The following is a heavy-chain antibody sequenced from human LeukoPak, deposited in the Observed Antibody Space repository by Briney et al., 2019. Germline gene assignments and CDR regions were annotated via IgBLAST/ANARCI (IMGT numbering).Heavy chain of an antibody. CDR2: INHSGST. CDR3: AGRDGGSCFGS. CDR1: GGSFSGYY. V-gene: IGHV4-34*01. Sequence: SETLSLTCAVYGGSFSGYYWSWIRQPPGKGLEWIGEINHSGSTNYNPSLKSRVTISVDTSKNQFSLKLSSVTAADTAVYYCAGRDGGSCFGSWGQGTLVTVSS. J-gene: IGHJ5*02. D-gene: IGHD2-15*01.